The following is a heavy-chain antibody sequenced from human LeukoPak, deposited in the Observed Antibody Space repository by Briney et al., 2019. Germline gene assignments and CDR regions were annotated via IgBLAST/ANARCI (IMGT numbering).Heavy chain of an antibody. CDR1: GLTFSSYW. CDR3: ARGQAAGLN. D-gene: IGHD6-13*01. V-gene: IGHV3-7*01. J-gene: IGHJ4*02. Sequence: GGSLRLSCAASGLTFSSYWMSWVRQAPGKGLEWVANIKQDGSEKYYVDYVKGRFTISRDNAKNALYLQMNSLRAEDTAVYYCARGQAAGLNWGQGTLVTVSS. CDR2: IKQDGSEK.